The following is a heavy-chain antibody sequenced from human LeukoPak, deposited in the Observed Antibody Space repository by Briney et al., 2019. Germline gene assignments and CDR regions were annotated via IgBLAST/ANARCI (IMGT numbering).Heavy chain of an antibody. CDR2: LSGSGGAT. CDR3: AKRLTETNYNGMDV. Sequence: PGGSLRLSCVASGLTFSSYGMGWVRQAPGKGLEWVACLSGSGGATDYADSVKGRFTISRDNFKNTVYLQMNTLRAEDTAVYYCAKRLTETNYNGMDVWGQGTTVTVSS. CDR1: GLTFSSYG. V-gene: IGHV3-23*01. D-gene: IGHD4-11*01. J-gene: IGHJ6*02.